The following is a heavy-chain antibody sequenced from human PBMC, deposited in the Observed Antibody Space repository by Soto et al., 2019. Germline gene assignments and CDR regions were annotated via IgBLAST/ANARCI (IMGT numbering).Heavy chain of an antibody. D-gene: IGHD6-13*01. CDR1: GFTFSSYS. J-gene: IGHJ6*02. CDR3: AVGSHDSSSWSRRQRRMDV. V-gene: IGHV3-48*02. CDR2: ISSSSSTI. Sequence: EVQLVESGGGLVQPGGSLRLSCAASGFTFSSYSMNWVRQAPGKGLEWVSYISSSSSTIYYADSVKGRFTISRDNAKNSLYLQMNSLRDEDTAVYYCAVGSHDSSSWSRRQRRMDVWGQGTTVTVSS.